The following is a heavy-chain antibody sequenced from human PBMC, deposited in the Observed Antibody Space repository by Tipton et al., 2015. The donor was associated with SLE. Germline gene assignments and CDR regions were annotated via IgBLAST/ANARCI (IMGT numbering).Heavy chain of an antibody. CDR3: ARFYYGMDV. J-gene: IGHJ6*02. CDR1: GGSISSHY. Sequence: TLSLTCTVSGGSISSHYWSWIRQPPGKGLEWIGYIYYSGSTYYNPSLKSRVTISVDTSKNQFSLKLSSVTAADTAVYYCARFYYGMDVWGQGTTVTVSS. CDR2: IYYSGST. V-gene: IGHV4-59*11.